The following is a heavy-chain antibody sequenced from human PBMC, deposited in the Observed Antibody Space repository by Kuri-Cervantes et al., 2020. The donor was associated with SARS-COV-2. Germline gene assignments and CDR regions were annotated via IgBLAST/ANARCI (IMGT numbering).Heavy chain of an antibody. CDR3: ARWPPGSYRPHDAFDV. V-gene: IGHV4-34*01. D-gene: IGHD1-26*01. CDR2: INHSGST. Sequence: GSLRLSCAVYGGSFSGYYWSWIRQPPGKGLEWIGEINHSGSTNYNPSLESRVTISVDTSKNQFSLKLNSVTAADTAVYSCARWPPGSYRPHDAFDVWGQGTMVTVSS. J-gene: IGHJ3*01. CDR1: GGSFSGYY.